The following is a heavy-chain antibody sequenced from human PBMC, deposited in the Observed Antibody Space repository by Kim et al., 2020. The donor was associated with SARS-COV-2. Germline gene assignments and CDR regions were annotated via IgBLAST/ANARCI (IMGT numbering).Heavy chain of an antibody. V-gene: IGHV7-4-1*02. Sequence: ASVKVSCKASGYTFTSYATNWVRQAPGQGLEWMGWINTNTGNPTYAQGFTGRFVFSLDTSVSTAYLQISSLKAEDTAVYYCARVNRVAYYYGMDVWGQGTTVTVSS. CDR2: INTNTGNP. J-gene: IGHJ6*02. CDR3: ARVNRVAYYYGMDV. CDR1: GYTFTSYA. D-gene: IGHD3-10*01.